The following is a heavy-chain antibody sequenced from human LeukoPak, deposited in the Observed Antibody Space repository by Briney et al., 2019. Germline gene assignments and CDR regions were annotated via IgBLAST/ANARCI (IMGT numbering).Heavy chain of an antibody. D-gene: IGHD3-10*01. V-gene: IGHV1-69*13. CDR3: ARAPRPYGSGSYLSDC. CDR1: GGTFSSYA. Sequence: SVKVSCKASGGTFSSYAISWVRQAPGQGLEWMGGIIPIFGTANYAQKFQGRVTITADESTSTAYMELSSLRSEDTAVYYCARAPRPYGSGSYLSDCWGQGTLVTVSS. CDR2: IIPIFGTA. J-gene: IGHJ4*02.